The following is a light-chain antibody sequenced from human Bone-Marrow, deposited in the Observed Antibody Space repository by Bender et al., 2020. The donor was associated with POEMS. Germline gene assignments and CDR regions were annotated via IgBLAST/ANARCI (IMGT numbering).Light chain of an antibody. J-gene: IGLJ2*01. CDR1: SVDIGSYNL. V-gene: IGLV2-23*01. CDR2: EGS. Sequence: QSALTQPASVSGSPGQSITISCTGTSVDIGSYNLVSWYQQHPGKAPKLMIYEGSKRPSGVSDRFSGSKSGNTASLTISGLQAEDEADYYCCSKASPGVVFGGGTKLTVL. CDR3: CSKASPGVV.